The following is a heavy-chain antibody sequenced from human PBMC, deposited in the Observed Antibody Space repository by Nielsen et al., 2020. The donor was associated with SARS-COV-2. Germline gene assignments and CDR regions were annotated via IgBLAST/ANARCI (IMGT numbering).Heavy chain of an antibody. J-gene: IGHJ2*01. Sequence: GESLKISCAASGFTFSSYWMSWVRQAPGKGLEWVSGINWNGGSTGYADSVKGRFTISRDNAKNSLYLQMNSLRAEDTALYHCAVGYGDYDWYFDLWGRGTLVTVSS. D-gene: IGHD4-17*01. CDR3: AVGYGDYDWYFDL. CDR2: INWNGGST. V-gene: IGHV3-20*01. CDR1: GFTFSSYW.